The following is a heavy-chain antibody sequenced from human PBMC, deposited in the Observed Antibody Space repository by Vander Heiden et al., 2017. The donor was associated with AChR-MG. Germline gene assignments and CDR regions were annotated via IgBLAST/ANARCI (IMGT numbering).Heavy chain of an antibody. J-gene: IGHJ4*02. CDR3: ALEEWGYFDY. D-gene: IGHD1-1*01. CDR2: IHGSGGTT. CDR1: RFNFSSQA. V-gene: IGHV3-23*01. Sequence: EVHLLESGGGLVQPGGSLRPSCAASRFNFSSQARGWVRQAPGRGLEWVSTIHGSGGTTFYADSVKGRFTISRDDSKSTLYLEMKSLRAEDTAVYYCALEEWGYFDYWGQGTLVTVSS.